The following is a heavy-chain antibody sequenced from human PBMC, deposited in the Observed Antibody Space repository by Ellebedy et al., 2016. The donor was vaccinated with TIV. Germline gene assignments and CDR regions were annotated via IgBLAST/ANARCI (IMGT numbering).Heavy chain of an antibody. D-gene: IGHD4-23*01. CDR3: TRDSGWEHDY. V-gene: IGHV3-23*01. Sequence: GESLKISCAASGFTFSSYGLSWVRQAPGKGLEWVSGISGSDGTTYHADSVKGRFTISRDNSKNTLYLQMNSLRAEDTALYYCTRDSGWEHDYWGQGTLVTVSS. CDR1: GFTFSSYG. CDR2: ISGSDGTT. J-gene: IGHJ4*02.